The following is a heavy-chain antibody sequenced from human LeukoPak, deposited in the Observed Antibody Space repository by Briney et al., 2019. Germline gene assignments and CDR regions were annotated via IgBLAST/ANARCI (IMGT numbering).Heavy chain of an antibody. CDR3: ARGLYSSGWYRDAFDI. J-gene: IGHJ3*02. Sequence: ASVKVSCKASGYTFTSYGISWVRQAPGQGLEWMGWISAYNGNTNYAQKLQGRVTVTTDTSTSTAYMELRSLRSDDTAVYYCARGLYSSGWYRDAFDIWGQGTMVIVSS. CDR2: ISAYNGNT. D-gene: IGHD6-19*01. V-gene: IGHV1-18*01. CDR1: GYTFTSYG.